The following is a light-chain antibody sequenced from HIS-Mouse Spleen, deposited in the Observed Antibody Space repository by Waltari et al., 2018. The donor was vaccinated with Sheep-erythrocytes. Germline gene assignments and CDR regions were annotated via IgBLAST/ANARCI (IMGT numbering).Light chain of an antibody. CDR2: DVS. J-gene: IGLJ1*01. CDR3: CSYTGSYNHV. CDR1: SSYVCGYNY. Sequence: QSDLTHPRSVSGSPGPSVPSSCTGTSSYVCGYNYFSMYQQHPGKAPTLMIYDVSKRPSGVPDRFSGSKSGNTASLTISGLQAEDEADYYCCSYTGSYNHVFATGTKVTVL. V-gene: IGLV2-11*01.